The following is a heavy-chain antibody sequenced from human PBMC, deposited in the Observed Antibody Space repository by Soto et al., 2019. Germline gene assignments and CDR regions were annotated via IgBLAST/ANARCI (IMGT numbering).Heavy chain of an antibody. CDR2: IIPIFGTA. CDR3: ARDGGRHSGGIDY. CDR1: GGTFSSYS. D-gene: IGHD1-26*01. Sequence: QVQLVQSGAEVKKPGSSVKVSCKASGGTFSSYSINWVRQAPGQGLEWMGEIIPIFGTANYAQKFQGRVTITADESTSTAYMELSSLRSEDTAVYYCARDGGRHSGGIDYWSQGTLVSVSS. J-gene: IGHJ4*02. V-gene: IGHV1-69*01.